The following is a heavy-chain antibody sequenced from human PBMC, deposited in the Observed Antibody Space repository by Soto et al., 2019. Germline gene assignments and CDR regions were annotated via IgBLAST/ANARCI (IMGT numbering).Heavy chain of an antibody. CDR1: GFTVSTNY. J-gene: IGHJ4*02. V-gene: IGHV3-66*01. CDR3: ARGQEVGAHFFDS. Sequence: PGGSLRLSCVASGFTVSTNYLSWVRQVPGKGLEWVSVLHGSGSTSYADSVKGRFTISRDNARNPLSLQMNSLRAGDTAVYFCARGQEVGAHFFDSWGQGTQVTVSS. CDR2: LHGSGST. D-gene: IGHD2-15*01.